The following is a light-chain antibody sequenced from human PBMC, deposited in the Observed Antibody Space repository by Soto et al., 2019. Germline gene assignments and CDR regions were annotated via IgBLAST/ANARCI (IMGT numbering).Light chain of an antibody. Sequence: ALTQPASVSGSPGQSITISCSGTSSDVGRYNYVSWYQQHTGKAPNLIIYVVDNRPSGVSNRFSGSKSGNTSSLTISGLQAEEESDYYCASYAGSIHYVFGTGTKVTVL. J-gene: IGLJ1*01. CDR1: SSDVGRYNY. CDR3: ASYAGSIHYV. CDR2: VVD. V-gene: IGLV2-14*03.